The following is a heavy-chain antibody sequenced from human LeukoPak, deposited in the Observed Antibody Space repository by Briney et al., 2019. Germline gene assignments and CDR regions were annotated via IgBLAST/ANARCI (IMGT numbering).Heavy chain of an antibody. CDR3: AKKTPGGVWSGPDY. J-gene: IGHJ4*01. D-gene: IGHD3-3*01. V-gene: IGHV3-23*01. CDR1: GFTFSSCA. CDR2: ITGDGGGA. Sequence: PGGSLRLSCAASGFTFSSCAMGWVRQPPGKGLEWVSGITGDGGGAYYTDSVKGRFTISRDNSKNTLYLQMNSLRAEDTALYYCAKKTPGGVWSGPDYWGHGTLVTVSS.